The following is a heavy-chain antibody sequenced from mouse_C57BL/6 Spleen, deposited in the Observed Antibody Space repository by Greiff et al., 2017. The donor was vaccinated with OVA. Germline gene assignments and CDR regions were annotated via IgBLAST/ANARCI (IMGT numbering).Heavy chain of an antibody. J-gene: IGHJ2*01. Sequence: QVQLQQPGAELVRPGSSVKLSCKASGYTFTSYWMDWVKQRPGQGLEWIGNIYPSDSETHYNQKFKDKATLTVDKSSSTAYMQLSSLTSEDSAVYYCARRNWDGDYFDYWGQGTTLTVSS. CDR3: ARRNWDGDYFDY. D-gene: IGHD4-1*01. CDR2: IYPSDSET. V-gene: IGHV1-61*01. CDR1: GYTFTSYW.